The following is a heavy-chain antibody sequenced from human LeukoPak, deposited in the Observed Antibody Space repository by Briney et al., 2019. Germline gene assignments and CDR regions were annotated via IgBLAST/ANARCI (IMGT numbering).Heavy chain of an antibody. CDR1: GFIFSAYI. Sequence: PGRSLRLSCAASGFIFSAYIMDWVRQAPGKGLEWIGRIRKKNAGYTTEYAASLKGRFVVSRDDSKDSVFLQMNSLETEDTAVYYCTREGGEGDYTAFDLWGQGTMVTVSS. J-gene: IGHJ3*01. CDR3: TREGGEGDYTAFDL. V-gene: IGHV3-72*01. D-gene: IGHD3-3*01. CDR2: IRKKNAGYTT.